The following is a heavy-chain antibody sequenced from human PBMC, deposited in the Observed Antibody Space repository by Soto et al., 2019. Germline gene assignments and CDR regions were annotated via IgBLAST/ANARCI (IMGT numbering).Heavy chain of an antibody. CDR3: ASPELRFLEWGPRDYYYGMDV. J-gene: IGHJ6*02. CDR1: GFTFSSYA. Sequence: QVQLVESGGGVVQPGRSLRLSCAASGFTFSSYAMHWVRQAPGKGLEWVAVISYDGSNKYYADSVKGRFTISRDNSKNTLYLQMNSLRAEDTAVYYCASPELRFLEWGPRDYYYGMDVWGQGTTVTVSS. CDR2: ISYDGSNK. V-gene: IGHV3-30-3*01. D-gene: IGHD3-3*01.